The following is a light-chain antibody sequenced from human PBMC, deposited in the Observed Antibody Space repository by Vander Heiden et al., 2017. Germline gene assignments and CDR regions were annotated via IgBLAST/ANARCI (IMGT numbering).Light chain of an antibody. CDR3: QQRNSWPRT. CDR1: QSISAD. V-gene: IGKV3-11*01. CDR2: DAS. Sequence: IVLTQSPATLLLSPGERATPSCRASQSISADLAWYHQKPGQAPRLLIYDASNRATGIPARFSGSGSGTDFTLTISNLEPEDFAVYYCQQRNSWPRTFGQGTKVEI. J-gene: IGKJ2*01.